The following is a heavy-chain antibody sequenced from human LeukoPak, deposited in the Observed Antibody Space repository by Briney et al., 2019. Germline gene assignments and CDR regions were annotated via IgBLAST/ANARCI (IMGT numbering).Heavy chain of an antibody. CDR1: GYTFTTYG. J-gene: IGHJ3*02. CDR3: AKPRGGDSWAFDT. V-gene: IGHV1-18*01. CDR2: ISGYDGNT. Sequence: ASVKVSCKASGYTFTTYGVSWVRQAPGQGLEWMGWISGYDGNTNYAQKLRGRVTMTTDTSTSTAYMELNSLRPDDTALYYCAKPRGGDSWAFDTWGQGTMVAVSS. D-gene: IGHD2-21*02.